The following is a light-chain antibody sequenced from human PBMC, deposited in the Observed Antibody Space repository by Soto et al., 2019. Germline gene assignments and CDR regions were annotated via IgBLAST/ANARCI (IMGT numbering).Light chain of an antibody. CDR1: SSDVGAYNY. J-gene: IGLJ1*01. CDR2: EVS. V-gene: IGLV2-8*01. Sequence: QSAVTQPPSASGSLGQSVTISCTGTSSDVGAYNYVSWYQQHPGKAPKLMIYEVSKRPSGVPDRFSGSKSGYTASLTVSGLQAEDEADYYCSSHAGNNNYVFGTGTKVTVL. CDR3: SSHAGNNNYV.